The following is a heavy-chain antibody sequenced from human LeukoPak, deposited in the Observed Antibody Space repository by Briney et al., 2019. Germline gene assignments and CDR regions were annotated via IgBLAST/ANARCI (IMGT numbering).Heavy chain of an antibody. CDR3: ANELTSSAQDY. D-gene: IGHD6-25*01. CDR1: GFTFDDYA. V-gene: IGHV3-43*02. CDR2: ISGDGGST. J-gene: IGHJ4*02. Sequence: GGSLRLSCAASGFTFDDYAMHWVRQAPGKGLEWVSLISGDGGSTYYADSVKGRFTISGDNSKNSLYLQMNSLRTEDTALYYCANELTSSAQDYWGQGTLVTVSS.